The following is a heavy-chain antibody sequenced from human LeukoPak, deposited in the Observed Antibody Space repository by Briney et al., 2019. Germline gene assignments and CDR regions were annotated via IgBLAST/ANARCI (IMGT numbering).Heavy chain of an antibody. CDR3: ARLPYFYDSGIYYYYNAMDV. CDR1: GGTLSNYA. Sequence: GASVKVSCKASGGTLSNYAINWVRQAPGQGLEWMGRITPILGVPNYAQTFQGRVTITADKSTHTAYMELSSLRSEDTAVYYCARLPYFYDSGIYYYYNAMDVWGQGTTVTVSS. D-gene: IGHD3-10*01. CDR2: ITPILGVP. J-gene: IGHJ6*02. V-gene: IGHV1-69*04.